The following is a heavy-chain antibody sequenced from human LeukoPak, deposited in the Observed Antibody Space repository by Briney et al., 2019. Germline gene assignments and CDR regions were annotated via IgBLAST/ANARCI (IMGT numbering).Heavy chain of an antibody. CDR1: GGSFSGYY. D-gene: IGHD3/OR15-3a*01. Sequence: SETLSLTCAVYGGSFSGYYWNWIRQPPGKGLEWIGEISHSGSTNYNPSLKSRVTISIDTSKNQFSLKLSSVTAADTAVYYCARDWSYYGMGVWGIGTTVTVSS. V-gene: IGHV4-34*01. CDR3: ARDWSYYGMGV. J-gene: IGHJ6*04. CDR2: ISHSGST.